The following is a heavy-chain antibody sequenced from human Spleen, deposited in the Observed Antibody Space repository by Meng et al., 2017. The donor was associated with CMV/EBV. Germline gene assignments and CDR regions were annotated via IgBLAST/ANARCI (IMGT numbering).Heavy chain of an antibody. CDR1: GGSISISTW. CDR3: ARANYDSSGYSHFGY. CDR2: IYHSGGT. V-gene: IGHV4-4*02. J-gene: IGHJ4*02. D-gene: IGHD3-22*01. Sequence: QLQQLESCPGLVKPSGTLSLTCAVSGGSISISTWWSWVRQPPGKGLEWIGEIYHSGGTNYNPSLRGRVTISLDTSKNQFSLKLSSVTAADTAVYYCARANYDSSGYSHFGYWGQGTLVTVSS.